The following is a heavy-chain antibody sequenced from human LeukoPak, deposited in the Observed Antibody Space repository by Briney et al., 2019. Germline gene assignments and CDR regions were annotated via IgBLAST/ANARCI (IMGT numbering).Heavy chain of an antibody. CDR1: GGSISSYY. Sequence: PSETLSLTCTVSGGSISSYYWSWVRQPPGKGLGWIGYINYSGSSDYNPSLKSRVSFSVDTSKDQFSLRLSSVTAADTAVYYCGRRTYYDLWGRGTLVTASS. CDR2: INYSGSS. CDR3: GRRTYYDL. D-gene: IGHD3-10*01. V-gene: IGHV4-59*01. J-gene: IGHJ2*01.